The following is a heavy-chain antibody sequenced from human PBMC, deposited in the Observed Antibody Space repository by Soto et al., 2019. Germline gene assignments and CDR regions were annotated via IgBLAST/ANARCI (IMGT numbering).Heavy chain of an antibody. V-gene: IGHV4-31*03. CDR2: IYYSGST. J-gene: IGHJ5*02. CDR1: GGSISSGGYY. Sequence: SEILSLTCTVSGGSISSGGYYWSWIRQHPGKGPEWIGYIYYSGSTYYNPSLKSRVTISVDTSKNQFSLKLSSVTAADTAVYYCARDRISSGYYNWFDPWGQGTLVTVST. D-gene: IGHD5-12*01. CDR3: ARDRISSGYYNWFDP.